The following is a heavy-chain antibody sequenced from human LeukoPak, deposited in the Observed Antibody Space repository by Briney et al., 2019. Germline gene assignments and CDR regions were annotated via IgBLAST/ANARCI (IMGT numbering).Heavy chain of an antibody. CDR1: GFTFSSYA. D-gene: IGHD3-10*01. J-gene: IGHJ4*02. CDR3: ARAGNTRFDY. Sequence: HSGGSLRLSCAASGFTFSSYAMSWVRQAPGKGLEWVSGISGSDGSTYYADSVKGRFTISRDNSKNTLYLQMNSLRAEDTAVYYCARAGNTRFDYWGQGTLVTVSS. CDR2: ISGSDGST. V-gene: IGHV3-23*01.